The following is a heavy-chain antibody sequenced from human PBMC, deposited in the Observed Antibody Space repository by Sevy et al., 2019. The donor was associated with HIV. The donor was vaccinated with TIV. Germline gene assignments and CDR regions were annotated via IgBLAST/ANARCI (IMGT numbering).Heavy chain of an antibody. Sequence: GESLKISCEGSGYSFTRYWIGWVRQMPGKGLEWMGIIYPGDSDTRYSPSFQGQVTISANKSIKPAYLQWSSLKASDAAMYFCTRGYYGPGSYYNNFFDYWGQGTLVTVSS. J-gene: IGHJ4*02. CDR3: TRGYYGPGSYYNNFFDY. V-gene: IGHV5-51*01. CDR2: IYPGDSDT. CDR1: GYSFTRYW. D-gene: IGHD3-10*01.